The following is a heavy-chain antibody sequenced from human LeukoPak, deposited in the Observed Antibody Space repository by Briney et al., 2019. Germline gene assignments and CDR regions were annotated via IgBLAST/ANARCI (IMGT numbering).Heavy chain of an antibody. CDR2: ISGSGGST. D-gene: IGHD3-10*01. J-gene: IGHJ4*02. CDR1: GFTFSSYA. V-gene: IGHV3-23*01. Sequence: PGGSLRLSCAASGFTFSSYAMSWVRQAPGKGLEWVSAISGSGGSTYYADSVKGRFTISRDNSKNTLYLQMNSLRAEDTAVYSCAKDTAWGYYYGSGSYYGPLDYWGQGTLVTVSS. CDR3: AKDTAWGYYYGSGSYYGPLDY.